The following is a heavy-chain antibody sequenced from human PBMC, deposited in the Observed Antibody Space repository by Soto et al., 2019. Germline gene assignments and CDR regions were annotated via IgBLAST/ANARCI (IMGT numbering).Heavy chain of an antibody. Sequence: PSGTLSLTCAVYGGSFSGYYWSWIRQPPGKGLEWIGEINHSGSTNYNPSLKSRVTISVDTSKNQFSLKLSSVTAADTAVYYCATAFTYCSGGSCYGNAFDIWGQGTMVTVSS. V-gene: IGHV4-34*01. CDR3: ATAFTYCSGGSCYGNAFDI. D-gene: IGHD2-15*01. J-gene: IGHJ3*02. CDR1: GGSFSGYY. CDR2: INHSGST.